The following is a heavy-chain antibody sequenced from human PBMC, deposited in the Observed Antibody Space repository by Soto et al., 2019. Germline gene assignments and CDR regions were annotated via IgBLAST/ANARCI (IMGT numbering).Heavy chain of an antibody. D-gene: IGHD2-2*01. J-gene: IGHJ4*02. V-gene: IGHV4-31*03. CDR1: GGSISSGGYY. Sequence: QVQLQESGPGLVKPSQTLSLTCTVSGGSISSGGYYWSWIRQHPGKGLEWIGYIYYSGSTYYNPSLKIRVTISVDTSKNQFSLKLSSVTAADTAVYYCARSSTSANYFDSWGQGTLVTVSS. CDR3: ARSSTSANYFDS. CDR2: IYYSGST.